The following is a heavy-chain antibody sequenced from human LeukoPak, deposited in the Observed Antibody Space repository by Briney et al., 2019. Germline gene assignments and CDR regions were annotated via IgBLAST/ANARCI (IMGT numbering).Heavy chain of an antibody. Sequence: GASVKVSCKASGGTFSSYAISWVRQAPGQGLEWMGGIIPIFGTANYAQKFQGRVTITADESTSTAYMELSSLRSEDTAVYYCARAELFGGIPYYFDYWGQGTLVTVSS. CDR2: IIPIFGTA. CDR3: ARAELFGGIPYYFDY. CDR1: GGTFSSYA. J-gene: IGHJ4*02. V-gene: IGHV1-69*13. D-gene: IGHD2-21*01.